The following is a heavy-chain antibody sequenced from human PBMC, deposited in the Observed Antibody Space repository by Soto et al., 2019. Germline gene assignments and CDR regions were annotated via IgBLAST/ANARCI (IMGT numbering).Heavy chain of an antibody. CDR2: IWYDGSNK. D-gene: IGHD2-21*02. CDR1: GFPFSNYG. V-gene: IGHV3-33*01. J-gene: IGHJ6*03. Sequence: GGSLRLSCAASGFPFSNYGMHWVRQAPGKGLEWVAVIWYDGSNKYYADSVKGRFTISRDNSKNTLYLQMNSLRAEDTAVYYCARVTGVTPEYMDVWGKGTTVTVSS. CDR3: ARVTGVTPEYMDV.